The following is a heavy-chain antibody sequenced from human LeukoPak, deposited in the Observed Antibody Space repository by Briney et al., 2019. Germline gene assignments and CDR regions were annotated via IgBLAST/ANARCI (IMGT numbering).Heavy chain of an antibody. V-gene: IGHV3-23*01. CDR3: AKDGGLWVSAHWGDS. CDR1: GLPLSSIT. CDR2: ITTSDGHT. Sequence: GGSLRPSVAASGLPLSSITWGGVGRAPGKGWEGVRTITTSDGHTYYADSVKGRFTVSRDNSKNTLFLQMNSLRAEDTAVYYCAKDGGLWVSAHWGDSWGRGTLVTVSS. D-gene: IGHD7-27*01. J-gene: IGHJ4*02.